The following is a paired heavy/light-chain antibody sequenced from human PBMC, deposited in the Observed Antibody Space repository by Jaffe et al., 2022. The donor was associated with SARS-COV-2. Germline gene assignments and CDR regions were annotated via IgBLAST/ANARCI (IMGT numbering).Heavy chain of an antibody. CDR2: INPSGATT. J-gene: IGHJ3*02. V-gene: IGHV1-46*01. CDR3: ASPRTHGDYGGAFHI. D-gene: IGHD4-17*01. CDR1: EFSFSIYH. Sequence: QVQLVQSGAEVKKPGASVKVSCKASEFSFSIYHMHWVRQAPGQGLEYMGAINPSGATTYYARKFQGRVSMTRDTSTGTVYMELRSLRSEDTAVYYCASPRTHGDYGGAFHIWGQGTMVTVSS.
Light chain of an antibody. V-gene: IGKV1-33*01. CDR1: EDIDDY. J-gene: IGKJ2*01. CDR3: QQYDSLPYT. Sequence: DIQMTQSPSSLSPSVGDRVTITCQASEDIDDYLNWYQQKPGKAPKLLIYDASNLETGVPSRFSGSGSGTDFTFTISSLQPEDVATYFCQQYDSLPYTFGQGTKLDIK. CDR2: DAS.